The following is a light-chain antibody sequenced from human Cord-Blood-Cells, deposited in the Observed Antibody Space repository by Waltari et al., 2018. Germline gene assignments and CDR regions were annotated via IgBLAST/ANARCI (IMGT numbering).Light chain of an antibody. J-gene: IGLJ2*01. V-gene: IGLV1-44*01. CDR1: SSNIGSNT. CDR3: AAWDDSLNGVV. CDR2: SNN. Sequence: QSVLTQPPSASGTPGQRVTISCSGSSSNIGSNTVNWDQQLPGTAHKIRMYSNNHRPSRVPDRFSGSKSGTSASVAISGLQSEDGADYYCAAWDDSLNGVVFGGGTKLTVL.